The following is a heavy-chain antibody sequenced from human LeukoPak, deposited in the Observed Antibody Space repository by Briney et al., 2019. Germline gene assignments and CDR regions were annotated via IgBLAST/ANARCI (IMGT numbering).Heavy chain of an antibody. CDR2: INPNSGGT. J-gene: IGHJ4*02. D-gene: IGHD6-6*01. V-gene: IGHV1-2*02. CDR1: GYTFTGYY. CDR3: ARDPEYSSACMVDY. Sequence: EASVKVSCKASGYTFTGYYMHWVRQAPGQGLEWMGWINPNSGGTNYAQKFQGRVTMTRDTSISTAYMELSRLRSDDTAVYYCARDPEYSSACMVDYWGQGTLVTVSS.